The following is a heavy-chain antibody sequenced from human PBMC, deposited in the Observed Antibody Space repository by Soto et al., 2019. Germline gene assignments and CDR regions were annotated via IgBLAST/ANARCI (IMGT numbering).Heavy chain of an antibody. CDR3: ARDNSAANGVLDH. CDR2: INPSARSA. CDR1: GYTFTNYY. J-gene: IGHJ4*02. Sequence: GASVKVSCKASGYTFTNYYLHWVRQAPGQGPEWVGMINPSARSASYAQKLRGRLTMDRDTSTTTVYMELSRLTFEDTAVYFCARDNSAANGVLDHWGQGTLVTVSS. D-gene: IGHD1-1*01. V-gene: IGHV1-46*04.